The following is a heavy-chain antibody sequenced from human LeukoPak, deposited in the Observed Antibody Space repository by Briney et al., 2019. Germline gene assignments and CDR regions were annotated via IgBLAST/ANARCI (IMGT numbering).Heavy chain of an antibody. J-gene: IGHJ4*02. V-gene: IGHV3-48*03. CDR3: ATGGTRAATGRMGF. Sequence: GGSLRLSCEVSGFVFRNCEMNWVRQAPGEGLEWLSYTSSSGDTRYYADSVKGRFTISRDNARSSLYLQMNSLRAEDTAVYYCATGGTRAATGRMGFWGQGTLVTVSS. CDR1: GFVFRNCE. D-gene: IGHD6-25*01. CDR2: TSSSGDTR.